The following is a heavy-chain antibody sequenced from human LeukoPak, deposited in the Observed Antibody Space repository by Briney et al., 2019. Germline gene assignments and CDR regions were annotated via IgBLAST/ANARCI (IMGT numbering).Heavy chain of an antibody. J-gene: IGHJ4*02. D-gene: IGHD4-11*01. CDR3: ARGPPTRLFDY. CDR1: GYTLTSYR. CDR2: INPSGGST. V-gene: IGHV1-46*01. Sequence: ASVKVSCKASGYTLTSYRIHWVRQAPGQGLEWMGIINPSGGSTTYTQKFQGRVTMTRDTSTSTVYMELSRLTSEDTAVYYCARGPPTRLFDYWGQGTLVTVSS.